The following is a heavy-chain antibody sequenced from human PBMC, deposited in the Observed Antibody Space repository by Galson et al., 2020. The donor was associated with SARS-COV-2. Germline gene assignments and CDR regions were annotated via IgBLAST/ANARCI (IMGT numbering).Heavy chain of an antibody. J-gene: IGHJ6*02. CDR1: GYTFTGYY. D-gene: IGHD6-13*01. CDR2: INPNSGGT. CDR3: AREQQLVEDYYYYGMDV. Sequence: ASAKVSCKASGYTFTGYYMHWVRQDPGQGLEWMGWINPNSGGTNYAQKFKGRVTMTRDTSISTAYMELSRLRSDDTAVYYCAREQQLVEDYYYYGMDVWGQGTTVTVSS. V-gene: IGHV1-2*02.